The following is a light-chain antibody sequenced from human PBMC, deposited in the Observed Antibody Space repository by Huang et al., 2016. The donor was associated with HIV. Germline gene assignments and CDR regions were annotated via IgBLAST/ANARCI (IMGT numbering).Light chain of an antibody. Sequence: EIVLTQSPGTLSLSPGERATLSCRASQNVRSNYLDWLQQKPGQAPRLLIYGASSRATGIPDRFSGSGSGTDFTLTIRSLDPEDFAVYYCQQFGSSPPTFGQGTKLDIK. J-gene: IGKJ2*01. CDR2: GAS. CDR3: QQFGSSPPT. V-gene: IGKV3-20*01. CDR1: QNVRSNY.